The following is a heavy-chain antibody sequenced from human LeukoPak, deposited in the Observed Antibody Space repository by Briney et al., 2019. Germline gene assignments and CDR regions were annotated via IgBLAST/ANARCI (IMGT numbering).Heavy chain of an antibody. CDR2: IKQDESEK. J-gene: IGHJ4*02. CDR3: ARFGMDAAIDY. D-gene: IGHD2-15*01. V-gene: IGHV3-7*01. Sequence: GGSLRLSCAASGFTFSGYWMSWVRQASGRGLEWVATIKQDESEKTYVDSVEGRFTSSRDNAKSSLFLQMDSLRAEDTAVYYCARFGMDAAIDYWGQGTLVTVSS. CDR1: GFTFSGYW.